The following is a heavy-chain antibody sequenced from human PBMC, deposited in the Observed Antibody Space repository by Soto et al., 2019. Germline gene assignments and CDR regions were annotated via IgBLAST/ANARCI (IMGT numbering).Heavy chain of an antibody. CDR3: AKIGYCSGGSCSNYGMDF. D-gene: IGHD2-15*01. CDR2: ISAGGGST. J-gene: IGHJ6*02. CDR1: GVTFSSYV. Sequence: EVQLLESGGGLVQPGGSLRLSCAASGVTFSSYVMSWVRQAPGKGLEWVSAISAGGGSTYYADSVKGRFTISRDNSKNTLYVQMNRLRAEDTAVYYCAKIGYCSGGSCSNYGMDFWGQGTTVTVSS. V-gene: IGHV3-23*01.